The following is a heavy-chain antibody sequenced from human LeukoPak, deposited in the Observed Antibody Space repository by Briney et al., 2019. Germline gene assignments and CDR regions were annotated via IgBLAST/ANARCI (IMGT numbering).Heavy chain of an antibody. J-gene: IGHJ6*04. CDR1: GFTFSSYE. Sequence: GGCLRLSCAASGFTFSSYEMNWVRQAPGKGLEWVSYISSSGSTIYYADSVKGRFTISRDNAKNSLYLQMNSLRAEDTAVYYCARDGPRISSTDYYYGMDVWGKGTTVTVSS. D-gene: IGHD2/OR15-2a*01. V-gene: IGHV3-48*03. CDR3: ARDGPRISSTDYYYGMDV. CDR2: ISSSGSTI.